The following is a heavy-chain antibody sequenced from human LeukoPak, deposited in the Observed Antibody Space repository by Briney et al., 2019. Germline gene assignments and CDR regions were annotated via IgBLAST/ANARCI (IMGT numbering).Heavy chain of an antibody. CDR3: ARDATPITIFGVVTSDAFDI. CDR1: GFTFSSYS. J-gene: IGHJ3*02. Sequence: GGSLRLSCAASGFTFSSYSMNWVRQAPGKGLEWVSYISSSSSTIYYADSVKGRFTISRDNAKNSLYLQMNSLRAEDTAVYYCARDATPITIFGVVTSDAFDIWGQGTMVAVSS. V-gene: IGHV3-48*01. CDR2: ISSSSSTI. D-gene: IGHD3-3*01.